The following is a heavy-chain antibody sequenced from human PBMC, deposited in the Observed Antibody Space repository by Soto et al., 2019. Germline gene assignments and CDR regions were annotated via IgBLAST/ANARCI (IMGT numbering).Heavy chain of an antibody. D-gene: IGHD4-4*01. Sequence: VGSLSLSCAASGFIFSSYGMHWVRQAPGKGLEWVAVVWYDGRNKYYADSVKGRFTISRDNSKNTLYLQMNSLRAEDTAVYSCARDGSGHSNYWDVWGQGTTVTVSS. CDR3: ARDGSGHSNYWDV. CDR1: GFIFSSYG. CDR2: VWYDGRNK. V-gene: IGHV3-33*01. J-gene: IGHJ6*02.